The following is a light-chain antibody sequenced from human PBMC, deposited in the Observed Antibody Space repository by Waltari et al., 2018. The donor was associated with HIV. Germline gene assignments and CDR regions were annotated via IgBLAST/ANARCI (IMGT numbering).Light chain of an antibody. CDR3: QSYDSSLSVVV. J-gene: IGLJ2*01. Sequence: QSVLTQPPSVSGAPGQRVPISCTGSSSNIGAGYAVHWYQQLPGTAPKLLIYGNSNRPSGVPDRFSGSKSGTSASLAITGLQAEDEADYYCQSYDSSLSVVVFGGGTKLTVL. CDR1: SSNIGAGYA. V-gene: IGLV1-40*01. CDR2: GNS.